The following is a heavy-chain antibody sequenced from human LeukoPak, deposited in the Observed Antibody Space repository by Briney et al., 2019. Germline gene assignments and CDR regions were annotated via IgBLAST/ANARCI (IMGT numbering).Heavy chain of an antibody. CDR2: ISAYNGNA. CDR1: GYTFTSYF. V-gene: IGHV1-18*01. J-gene: IGHJ6*02. Sequence: ASVKVSCKADGYTFTSYFISWVRQAPGQGLEWMGWISAYNGNANYAQEFLGRVTMTTDTATSTAYMELRSLRSDDTAVFYCARANYYSGMDVWGQGTTVTVSS. CDR3: ARANYYSGMDV.